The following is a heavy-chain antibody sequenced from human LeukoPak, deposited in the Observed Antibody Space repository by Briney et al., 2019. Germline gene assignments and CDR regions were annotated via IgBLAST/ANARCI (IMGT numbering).Heavy chain of an antibody. D-gene: IGHD6-13*01. CDR3: ARPRTYSSSWSPFDY. CDR1: GFTFNSYG. V-gene: IGHV3-33*01. Sequence: PGRSLRLSCAASGFTFNSYGMHWVRQAPGKGLEWVALIWYDVSNKYYADSVKGRFTISRDNSKNTLYLQMNSLRAEDTAVYYCARPRTYSSSWSPFDYWGQGTLVTVSS. CDR2: IWYDVSNK. J-gene: IGHJ4*02.